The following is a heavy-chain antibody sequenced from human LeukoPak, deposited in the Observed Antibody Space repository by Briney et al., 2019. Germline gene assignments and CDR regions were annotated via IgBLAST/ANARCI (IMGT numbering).Heavy chain of an antibody. D-gene: IGHD5-18*01. V-gene: IGHV1-46*01. CDR2: INPSGGST. CDR1: GYTSTSYY. Sequence: GASVKVSCKASGYTSTSYYMHWVRQAPGQGLEWMGIINPSGGSTSYAQKFQGRVTMTRDTSTSTVYMELSSLRSEDTAVYYCAREPALRLYSYGDWFDPWGQGTLVTVSS. J-gene: IGHJ5*02. CDR3: AREPALRLYSYGDWFDP.